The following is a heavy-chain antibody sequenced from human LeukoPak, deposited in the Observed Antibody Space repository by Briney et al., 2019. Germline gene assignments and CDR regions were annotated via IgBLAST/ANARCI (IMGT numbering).Heavy chain of an antibody. Sequence: PSETLSLTCTVSGGSVNSSGYYWDWIRQPPGKGLEWIGNFYESGSTHYNPSLKSRVTMSVDTSKNQFSLKLSSVTAADTAVYYCARDQYSGSLDYWGQGTLVTVSS. CDR1: GGSVNSSGYY. V-gene: IGHV4-39*07. D-gene: IGHD1-26*01. CDR2: FYESGST. J-gene: IGHJ4*02. CDR3: ARDQYSGSLDY.